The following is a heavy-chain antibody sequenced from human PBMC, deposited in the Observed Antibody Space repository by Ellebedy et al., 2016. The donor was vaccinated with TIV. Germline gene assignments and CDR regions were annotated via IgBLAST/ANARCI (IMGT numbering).Heavy chain of an antibody. J-gene: IGHJ4*02. D-gene: IGHD6-13*01. CDR3: ASGISTAGTSLHY. CDR2: IYSSGST. CDR1: GFTVSSNY. Sequence: GGSLRLSCAASGFTVSSNYMTWVRQPPGKGLEWVSVIYSSGSTYYTDSVKGRFTISRDNSKNTLYLQMNSLRVKDTAVYYCASGISTAGTSLHYWGQGTLVTVSS. V-gene: IGHV3-66*01.